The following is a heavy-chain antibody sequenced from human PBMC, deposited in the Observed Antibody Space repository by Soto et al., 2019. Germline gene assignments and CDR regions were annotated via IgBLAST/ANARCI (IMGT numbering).Heavy chain of an antibody. Sequence: PGGSLRLSCAASGFTFSSYAMSWVRQAPGKGLEWVSAISGSGGSTYYADSVKGRFTISRDNSKNTLYLQMNSLRAEDTAVYYCAKDRSATYSSSWTDYWGQGTLVTVSS. CDR1: GFTFSSYA. V-gene: IGHV3-23*01. D-gene: IGHD6-13*01. CDR3: AKDRSATYSSSWTDY. CDR2: ISGSGGST. J-gene: IGHJ4*02.